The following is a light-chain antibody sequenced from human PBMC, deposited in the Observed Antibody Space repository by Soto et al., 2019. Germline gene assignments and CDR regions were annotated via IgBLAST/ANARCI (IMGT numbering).Light chain of an antibody. CDR1: SSDVGSYNF. J-gene: IGLJ2*01. CDR3: SSYTSSTTLYVV. CDR2: DVS. Sequence: QSALTQPASVSGSPGQSITISCTGTSSDVGSYNFVSWYQQHPGKAPKLIIYDVSNRPSGVSNRFSGSKSGSTASLTISGLQAEDEADYYCSSYTSSTTLYVVFGGGTKLTVL. V-gene: IGLV2-14*01.